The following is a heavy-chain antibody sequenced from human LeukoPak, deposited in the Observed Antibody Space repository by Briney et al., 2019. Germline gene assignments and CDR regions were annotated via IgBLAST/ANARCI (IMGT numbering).Heavy chain of an antibody. V-gene: IGHV1-18*01. CDR2: ISAYNGNT. J-gene: IGHJ4*02. CDR1: GYTFTSYG. D-gene: IGHD3-10*01. Sequence: ASVKVSCKASGYTFTSYGISWVRQAPGQGLEWMGWISAYNGNTNYAQKFQGRVTMTADTSTDTAYMELSSLRSEDTAMYYCATEGKMVRGVYTDYWGQGTLVTVSS. CDR3: ATEGKMVRGVYTDY.